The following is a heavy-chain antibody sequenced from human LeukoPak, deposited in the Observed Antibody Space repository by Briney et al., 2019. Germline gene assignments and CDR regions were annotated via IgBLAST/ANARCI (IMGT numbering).Heavy chain of an antibody. CDR1: GFTFSSYA. CDR3: AKDLPEVPGAYGGGIDY. V-gene: IGHV3-23*01. J-gene: IGHJ4*02. Sequence: RGSLRLSCAASGFTFSSYAMSWVRQAPGKGLEWVSAISGSGGSTYYADSVKGRFTISRDNSKNTLYLQMNSLRAEDTAVHYCAKDLPEVPGAYGGGIDYWGQGTLVTVSS. D-gene: IGHD2-2*01. CDR2: ISGSGGST.